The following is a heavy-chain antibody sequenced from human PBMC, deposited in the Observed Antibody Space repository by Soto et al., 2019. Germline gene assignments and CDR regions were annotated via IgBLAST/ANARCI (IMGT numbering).Heavy chain of an antibody. CDR1: AFTFNNFP. J-gene: IGHJ6*02. Sequence: GGSLRLSCVASAFTFNNFPMHWVRQAPGKGLQWLASITTTSTYKYYADSVKGRFSISRDDAKNSLYLELTNLRSEDTAVYYCAREKCSSTSCNHGMDVWGLGTTVTVSS. D-gene: IGHD2-2*01. V-gene: IGHV3-21*01. CDR2: ITTTSTYK. CDR3: AREKCSSTSCNHGMDV.